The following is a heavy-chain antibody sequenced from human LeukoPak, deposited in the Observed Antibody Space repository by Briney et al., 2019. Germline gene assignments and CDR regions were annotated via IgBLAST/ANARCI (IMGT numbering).Heavy chain of an antibody. CDR1: GGSFSGYY. Sequence: SETLSLTCAVYGGSFSGYYWSWIRQPPGKGLGWIGEINHSGSTNYNPSLKSRVTISVDTSKNQFSLKLSSVTAADTAVYYCALGITMVRGYYGMDVRGQGTTVTVSS. J-gene: IGHJ6*02. CDR2: INHSGST. D-gene: IGHD3-10*01. CDR3: ALGITMVRGYYGMDV. V-gene: IGHV4-34*01.